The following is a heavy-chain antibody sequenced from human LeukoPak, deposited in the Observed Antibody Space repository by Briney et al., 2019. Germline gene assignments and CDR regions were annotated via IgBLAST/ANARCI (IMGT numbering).Heavy chain of an antibody. V-gene: IGHV1-3*01. CDR3: AAYCSSTSCYGGYFDY. CDR1: GYTFTSYA. J-gene: IGHJ4*02. D-gene: IGHD2-2*01. CDR2: INAGNGNT. Sequence: ASVKVSRKASGYTFTSYAMHWVRQAPGQRLEWMGWINAGNGNTKYSQKFQGRVTITRDTSASTAYMELSSLRSEDTAVYYCAAYCSSTSCYGGYFDYWGQGTLVTVSS.